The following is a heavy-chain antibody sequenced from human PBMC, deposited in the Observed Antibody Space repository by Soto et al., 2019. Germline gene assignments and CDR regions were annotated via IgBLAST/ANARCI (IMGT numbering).Heavy chain of an antibody. CDR3: AKIGTYLRMDV. CDR1: GFTFSSYS. V-gene: IGHV3-48*01. Sequence: EVQLVESGGGLVQPGGSLRLSCAVSGFTFSSYSMNWVRQAPGKGLEWVSYISSGSGTTDYAGSVKGRFSISRDKANNSLYLQMNSLRVEDTAVYYCAKIGTYLRMDVWGQGTKVTVSS. J-gene: IGHJ6*02. D-gene: IGHD4-17*01. CDR2: ISSGSGTT.